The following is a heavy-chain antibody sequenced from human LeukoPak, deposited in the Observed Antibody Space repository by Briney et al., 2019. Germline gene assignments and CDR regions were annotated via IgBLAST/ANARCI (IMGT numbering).Heavy chain of an antibody. Sequence: SETLSLTCAVSGGSVTSTNWWTWVRQPPGKGLEWIGEVHLDGRTNYNPSLTGRVTPSVDLYENHISLKLTSVTAADTAVYYCAREGGLYGPLDYWGQGTLVTVSS. D-gene: IGHD3-16*01. CDR1: GGSVTSTNW. J-gene: IGHJ4*02. CDR2: VHLDGRT. V-gene: IGHV4-4*02. CDR3: AREGGLYGPLDY.